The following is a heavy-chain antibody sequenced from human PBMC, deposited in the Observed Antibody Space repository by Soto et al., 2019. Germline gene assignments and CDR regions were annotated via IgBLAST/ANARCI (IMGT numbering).Heavy chain of an antibody. CDR3: ARDWYPRFDP. V-gene: IGHV1-18*01. CDR1: GCTFTSYD. D-gene: IGHD6-13*01. Sequence: XSVKVSCKASGCTFTSYDINWVRQATGQGLEWIAXVTHSXHTKNYEQNFXXGVTVTTXXSTSKAFIELRNLKSDDKAVYYCARDWYPRFDPWGPGTLVTVYS. J-gene: IGHJ5*02. CDR2: VTHSXHTK.